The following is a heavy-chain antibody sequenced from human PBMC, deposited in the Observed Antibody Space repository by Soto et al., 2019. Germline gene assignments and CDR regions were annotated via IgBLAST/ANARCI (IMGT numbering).Heavy chain of an antibody. D-gene: IGHD5-18*01. Sequence: QXQLVQSGAEVKKPGASVKVSCKASGYTFTSXGISXVRQAPGQGLEWMGWISAYNGNTNYAQKLQGRVTMTTDTXXSTXXXXXXXXRSDDTAVYYCARYVDTAMDEGFDYWGQGTLVTVSS. V-gene: IGHV1-18*01. CDR3: ARYVDTAMDEGFDY. J-gene: IGHJ4*02. CDR1: GYTFTSXG. CDR2: ISAYNGNT.